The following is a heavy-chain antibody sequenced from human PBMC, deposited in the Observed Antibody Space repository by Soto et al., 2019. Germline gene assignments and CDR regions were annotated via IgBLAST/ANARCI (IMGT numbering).Heavy chain of an antibody. D-gene: IGHD3-10*01. V-gene: IGHV1-69*02. J-gene: IGHJ4*02. Sequence: QVQLVQSGAEVKRPGSSVKVSCKTSGDTFSFYSINWVRQAPGLGLEWMGRVNPILSMSNYAQRFQGRVTMTADKTTSTAYMELRRLRSEATAIYYCASSYGSGYRAFDYWGQGALVTVSS. CDR2: VNPILSMS. CDR1: GDTFSFYS. CDR3: ASSYGSGYRAFDY.